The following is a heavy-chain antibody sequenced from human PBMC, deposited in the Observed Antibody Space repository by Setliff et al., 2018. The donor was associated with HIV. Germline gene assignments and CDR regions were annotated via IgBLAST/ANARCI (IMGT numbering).Heavy chain of an antibody. CDR3: TRSHSTRDAFDI. Sequence: GGSLRLSCAASGFSFKIYAMSWVRQAPRKGLEWVSTISSSGSYIYYADSVKGRFTISRDHATSALYLQMDSLRAEDTALYYCTRSHSTRDAFDIWGQGTMVTVSS. CDR1: GFSFKIYA. D-gene: IGHD2-2*01. V-gene: IGHV3-21*01. CDR2: ISSSGSYI. J-gene: IGHJ3*02.